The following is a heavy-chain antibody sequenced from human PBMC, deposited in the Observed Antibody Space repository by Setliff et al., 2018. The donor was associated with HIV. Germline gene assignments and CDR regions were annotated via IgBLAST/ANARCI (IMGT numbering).Heavy chain of an antibody. J-gene: IGHJ4*02. CDR2: FDPEDGET. CDR3: AKRLAGSNTWYHLDS. CDR1: GYTLTELS. D-gene: IGHD6-13*01. V-gene: IGHV1-24*01. Sequence: GASVKVSCKVSGYTLTELSRHWVRQAPGKGLEWMGGFDPEDGETNYAQKFQGRVTLTTDELMKTAYMELSSLRAEDTAIYYCAKRLAGSNTWYHLDSWGQGTLVTVLL.